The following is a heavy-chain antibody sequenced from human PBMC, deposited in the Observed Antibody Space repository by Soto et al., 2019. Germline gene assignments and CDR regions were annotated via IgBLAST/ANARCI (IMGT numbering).Heavy chain of an antibody. CDR2: IYYSGST. CDR3: AREGYCSGGSCYSGRIDY. J-gene: IGHJ4*02. V-gene: IGHV4-59*12. Sequence: PSETLSLTCTVCGGSISSYYWSWIRQPPGKGLEWIGYIYYSGSTNYNPSLKSRVTISVDTSKNQFSLKLSSVTAADTAVYYCAREGYCSGGSCYSGRIDYWGQGTLVTVSS. CDR1: GGSISSYY. D-gene: IGHD2-15*01.